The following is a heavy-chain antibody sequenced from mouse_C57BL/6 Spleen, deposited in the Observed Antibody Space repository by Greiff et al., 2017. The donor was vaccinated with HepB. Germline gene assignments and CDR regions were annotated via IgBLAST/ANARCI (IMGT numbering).Heavy chain of an antibody. CDR2: IYPGDGDT. CDR1: GYAFSSSW. Sequence: VQLQQSGPELVKPGASVKISCKASGYAFSSSWMNWVKQRPGKGLEWIGRIYPGDGDTNYNGKFKGKATLTADKSSSTAYMQLSSLTSEDSAVYCCARYGLLHYFDAGGQGTTLTVAS. D-gene: IGHD1-1*01. CDR3: ARYGLLHYFDA. J-gene: IGHJ2*01. V-gene: IGHV1-82*01.